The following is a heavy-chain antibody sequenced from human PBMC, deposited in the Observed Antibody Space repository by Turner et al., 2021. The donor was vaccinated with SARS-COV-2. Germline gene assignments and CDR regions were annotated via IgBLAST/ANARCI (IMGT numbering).Heavy chain of an antibody. CDR1: GFTFSSYG. CDR3: AKATLFLTVTTSPDY. J-gene: IGHJ4*02. V-gene: IGHV3-30*18. Sequence: QVQLVESGGGVVQPGRSLRLPCAASGFTFSSYGMHWVRQAPGKGLEWVAVISNDGNNEYYADSVKGRFTISRDNSKNTLCLQMNSLRAEDTAVYYCAKATLFLTVTTSPDYWGQGTLVTVSS. CDR2: ISNDGNNE. D-gene: IGHD4-17*01.